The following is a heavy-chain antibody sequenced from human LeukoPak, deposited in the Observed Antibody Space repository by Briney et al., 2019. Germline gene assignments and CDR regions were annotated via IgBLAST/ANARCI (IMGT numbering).Heavy chain of an antibody. CDR3: VKDRVWFGELLNPLFDN. J-gene: IGHJ4*02. CDR2: ISWNSGRI. CDR1: GLTVSSNY. V-gene: IGHV3-9*01. D-gene: IGHD3-10*01. Sequence: GGSLGLSCAASGLTVSSNYMSWVRQAPGKGLEWVSGISWNSGRIGYADSVKGRFTISRDNAKNSLYLQMNSLRAEDTALYYCVKDRVWFGELLNPLFDNWGQGTRVTVSS.